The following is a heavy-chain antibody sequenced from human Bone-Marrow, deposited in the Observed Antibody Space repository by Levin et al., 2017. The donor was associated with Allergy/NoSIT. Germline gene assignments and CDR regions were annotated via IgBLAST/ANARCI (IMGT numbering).Heavy chain of an antibody. Sequence: PGGSLRLSCAASGFTFSSYSMNWVRQAPGKGLEWVSSISSSSSYIYYADSVKGRFTISRDNAKNSLYLQMNSLRAEDTAVYYCARGPYGDYQTQTGNFADWGQGTLVTVSS. CDR3: ARGPYGDYQTQTGNFAD. V-gene: IGHV3-21*01. D-gene: IGHD4-17*01. CDR2: ISSSSSYI. CDR1: GFTFSSYS. J-gene: IGHJ4*02.